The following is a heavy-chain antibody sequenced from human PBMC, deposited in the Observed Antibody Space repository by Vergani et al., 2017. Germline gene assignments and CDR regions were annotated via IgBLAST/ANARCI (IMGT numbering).Heavy chain of an antibody. Sequence: QVQLVQSGAEVKKPGSSVKVSCKASGGTFSSYAISWVRQAPGQGLEWMGGIIPIFGTANYAQKFQGRVTITADKSTSTAYMELSGLRSEDTAVYYCARGTYYYDSSGYYYPDYYYYGMDVWGQGTTVTVSS. CDR2: IIPIFGTA. D-gene: IGHD3-22*01. V-gene: IGHV1-69*06. CDR1: GGTFSSYA. CDR3: ARGTYYYDSSGYYYPDYYYYGMDV. J-gene: IGHJ6*02.